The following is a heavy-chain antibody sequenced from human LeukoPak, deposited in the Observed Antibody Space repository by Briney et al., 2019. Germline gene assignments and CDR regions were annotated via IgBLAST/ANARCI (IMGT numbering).Heavy chain of an antibody. D-gene: IGHD3-22*01. J-gene: IGHJ4*02. CDR3: AKRGVVIRVILVGFHKEAYYFDS. Sequence: GGSLRLSCAASGFTFSNYALVWVRQAPGKGLEWVSASWNGGANTRYADAVKGRFTISRDNSKNTLYLQMNSLRAEDTAVYFCAKRGVVIRVILVGFHKEAYYFDSWGQGALVTVSS. V-gene: IGHV3-23*01. CDR1: GFTFSNYA. CDR2: SWNGGANT.